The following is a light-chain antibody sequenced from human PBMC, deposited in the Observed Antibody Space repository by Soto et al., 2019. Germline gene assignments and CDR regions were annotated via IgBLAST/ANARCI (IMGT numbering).Light chain of an antibody. CDR3: QQYNNWPPLT. CDR1: QSVSSN. Sequence: EIVMTQSPATLSVSPGERATLSCRASQSVSSNLAWYQQKPGQAPRLLIYGASTRASGIPARFSGSGSGTEFTLTTSRLQSEDFAVYYCQQYNNWPPLTFGGGNKVEIK. CDR2: GAS. J-gene: IGKJ4*01. V-gene: IGKV3-15*01.